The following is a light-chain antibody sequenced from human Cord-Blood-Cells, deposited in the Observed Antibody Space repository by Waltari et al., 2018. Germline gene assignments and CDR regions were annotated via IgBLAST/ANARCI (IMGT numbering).Light chain of an antibody. V-gene: IGKV4-1*01. CDR3: QHYDCTPIT. CDR1: QRVLYSSNNKNY. Sequence: EIVMTQYPDSLAVSLGERATINCKYSQRVLYSSNNKNYLAWYQQKPGQPPKLLIYWASTRESGVPDRFSGSGSETDFTLTISSLQAEDVAVYYCQHYDCTPITFGQGTRLAIK. CDR2: WAS. J-gene: IGKJ5*01.